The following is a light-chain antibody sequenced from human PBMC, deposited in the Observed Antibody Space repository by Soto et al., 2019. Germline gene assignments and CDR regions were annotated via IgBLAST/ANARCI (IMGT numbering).Light chain of an antibody. CDR3: QHYGSSRTWT. J-gene: IGKJ1*01. Sequence: EIGLTQSPGTLSLSPGERATLSCRASESVSSSYLAWYQQKPGQAPRLLIYGASSRATGIPDRFSGSGSGRDFTLTISRLEPEDFAVYYCQHYGSSRTWTLAQGTKVEIK. CDR1: ESVSSSY. CDR2: GAS. V-gene: IGKV3-20*01.